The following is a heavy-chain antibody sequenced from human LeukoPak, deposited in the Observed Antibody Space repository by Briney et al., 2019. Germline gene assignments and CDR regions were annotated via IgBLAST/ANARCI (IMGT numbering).Heavy chain of an antibody. Sequence: GASVKVSCKASGYTFTSYGISWVRQAPGQGLEWMGRITTYNANTNYAQKFQGRVTMTSDTSTSTAYMELRSLRSEDTAVYYCARARRITMIVVVTSYYFDYWGQGTLVTVSS. CDR2: ITTYNANT. J-gene: IGHJ4*02. CDR1: GYTFTSYG. CDR3: ARARRITMIVVVTSYYFDY. D-gene: IGHD3-22*01. V-gene: IGHV1-18*01.